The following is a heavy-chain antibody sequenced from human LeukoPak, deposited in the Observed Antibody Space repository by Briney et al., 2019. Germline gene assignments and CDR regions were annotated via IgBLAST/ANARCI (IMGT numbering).Heavy chain of an antibody. J-gene: IGHJ5*02. CDR2: IYSGGTT. V-gene: IGHV3-53*01. CDR1: GFTFSSNY. Sequence: GGSLRLSCAASGFTFSSNYMSWVRQAPGKGLEWVSVIYSGGTTYYADSVKGRFTISRDNSKNRLYLQMDSLRVEDTAVYYCAREGYSSGESLFDPWGQGTLVTVSS. CDR3: AREGYSSGESLFDP. D-gene: IGHD6-19*01.